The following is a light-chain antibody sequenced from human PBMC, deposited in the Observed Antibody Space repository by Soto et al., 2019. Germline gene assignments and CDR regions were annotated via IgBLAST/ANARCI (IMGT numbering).Light chain of an antibody. CDR2: KAS. CDR1: QSISNW. CDR3: QQYHSYSPWT. V-gene: IGKV1-5*03. J-gene: IGKJ1*01. Sequence: DIQMTQFPSTLSASVEDSVTITCRASQSISNWLAWYQQKPGKAPKLLIYKASNLEVGVPSRFSGGGSGTEFTLTISSLQPDDFATYYCQQYHSYSPWTFCQGTRVEVK.